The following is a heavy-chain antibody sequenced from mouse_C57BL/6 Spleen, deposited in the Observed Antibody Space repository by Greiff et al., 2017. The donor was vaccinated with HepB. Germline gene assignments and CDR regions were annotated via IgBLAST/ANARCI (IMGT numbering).Heavy chain of an antibody. V-gene: IGHV1-55*01. CDR2: IYPGSGST. D-gene: IGHD2-4*01. Sequence: VKPGASVKMSCKASGYTFTSYWITWVKQRPGQGLEWIGDIYPGSGSTNYNEKFKSKATLTVDTSSSTAYMQLSSLTSEDSAVYYCARSRGGDYDAGDYYAMDYWGQGTSVTVSS. CDR1: GYTFTSYW. CDR3: ARSRGGDYDAGDYYAMDY. J-gene: IGHJ4*01.